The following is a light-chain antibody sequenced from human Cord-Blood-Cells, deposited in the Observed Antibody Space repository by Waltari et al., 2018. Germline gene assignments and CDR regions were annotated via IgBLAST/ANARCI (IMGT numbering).Light chain of an antibody. CDR3: QAWDSSTVV. V-gene: IGLV3-1*01. CDR1: TLGDKY. J-gene: IGLJ2*01. Sequence: SYELTQPPSVSVSPGQTASITCSGDTLGDKYACWYQQKPGQSPVLVIYQDSKRPSGIPERFSGSNYGNTATLTIIGTQAMDEADYYCQAWDSSTVVFGGGTKLTVL. CDR2: QDS.